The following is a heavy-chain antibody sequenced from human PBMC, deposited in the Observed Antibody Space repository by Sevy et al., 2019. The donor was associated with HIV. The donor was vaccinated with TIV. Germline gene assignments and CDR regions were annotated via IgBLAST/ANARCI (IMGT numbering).Heavy chain of an antibody. CDR3: ARSPPVVVVPGAPSWFDP. D-gene: IGHD2-2*01. Sequence: SETLSLTCAVHDGSFSGFYWNWIRQLPGKGLEWIVEINESGITYYNPSLKSRVTISVDTSKKQFSLKLNSVTAVDSAVYFCARSPPVVVVPGAPSWFDPWGQGTLVTVSS. CDR2: INESGIT. CDR1: DGSFSGFY. J-gene: IGHJ5*02. V-gene: IGHV4-34*01.